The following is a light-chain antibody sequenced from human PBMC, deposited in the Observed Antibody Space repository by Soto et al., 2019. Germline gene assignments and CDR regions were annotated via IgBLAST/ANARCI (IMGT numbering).Light chain of an antibody. Sequence: DIVLTQSPATLSLSPGQRATLSCRASQRISGYLAWYQQKPGQAPRLLIYDESNRATGIPVRFSGSGSGTDYTLTVSSLESEDFAVYYCQQRSHVQWTGGQGTKV. CDR2: DES. CDR3: QQRSHVQWT. J-gene: IGKJ1*01. CDR1: QRISGY. V-gene: IGKV3-11*01.